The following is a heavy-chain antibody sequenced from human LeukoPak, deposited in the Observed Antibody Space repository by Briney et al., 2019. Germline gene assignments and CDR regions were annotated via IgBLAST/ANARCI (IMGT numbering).Heavy chain of an antibody. CDR2: IYSGGRT. D-gene: IGHD5-12*01. J-gene: IGHJ4*02. V-gene: IGHV3-66*02. CDR1: GFTVSSNY. Sequence: GGSLRLSCAASGFTVSSNYMNWVRQAPGKGLGWDSVIYSGGRTYYADSVKGRFTISRDNSKNTLYLQMNSLRPEDTAVYYCARDRGSYAWDYWGQGTLVTVSS. CDR3: ARDRGSYAWDY.